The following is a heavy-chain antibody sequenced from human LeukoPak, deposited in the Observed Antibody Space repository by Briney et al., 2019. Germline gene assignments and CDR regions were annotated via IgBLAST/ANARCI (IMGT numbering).Heavy chain of an antibody. D-gene: IGHD6-19*01. CDR3: ARHGYSSGSLAWFDP. CDR1: GGSISSYY. V-gene: IGHV4-59*01. Sequence: SETLSLTCSVAGGSISSYYWSWIRQPPGKGLEWIGYIYYSGSTNYNPSLKSRATISVDTSKKQFSLKLSSVTAADTAVYYCARHGYSSGSLAWFDPWGQGTQVTVSS. CDR2: IYYSGST. J-gene: IGHJ5*02.